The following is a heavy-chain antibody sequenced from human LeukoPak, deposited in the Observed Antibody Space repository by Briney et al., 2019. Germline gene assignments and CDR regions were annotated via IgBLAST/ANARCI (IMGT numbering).Heavy chain of an antibody. D-gene: IGHD3-22*01. J-gene: IGHJ5*02. CDR2: SHGNGDT. CDR3: ARHRAYDSGTYYRWFDP. Sequence: PPETLSLTCTVSGGSISSFYWSWIRQPPGMGLEWIGYSHGNGDTNYNPSLKSRVTTSVDPSKNQCPLKLTSVTDADTAVYYCARHRAYDSGTYYRWFDPWGPGTLVTVSS. V-gene: IGHV4-59*08. CDR1: GGSISSFY.